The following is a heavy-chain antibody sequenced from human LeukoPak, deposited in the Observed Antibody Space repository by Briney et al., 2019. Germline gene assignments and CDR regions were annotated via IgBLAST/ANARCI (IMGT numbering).Heavy chain of an antibody. J-gene: IGHJ5*02. V-gene: IGHV4-34*01. Sequence: PSETLSLTCTVSGGSISSYYWSWIRQPPGKGLEWIGEINHSGSTNYNPSLKSRVTISVDTSKNQFSLKLSSVTAADTAVYYCARGTSWAQLVATVPYNWFDPWGQGTLVTVSS. CDR2: INHSGST. CDR1: GGSISSYY. CDR3: ARGTSWAQLVATVPYNWFDP. D-gene: IGHD5-12*01.